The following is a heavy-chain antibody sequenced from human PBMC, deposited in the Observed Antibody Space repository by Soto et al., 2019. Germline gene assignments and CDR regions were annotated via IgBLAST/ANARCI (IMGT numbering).Heavy chain of an antibody. CDR3: AKDRTFGPPLVRFDS. CDR1: GFTFSVYA. D-gene: IGHD6-6*01. V-gene: IGHV3-23*01. J-gene: IGHJ4*02. CDR2: ISGNGGST. Sequence: GGSLRLSCGASGFTFSVYAMTWVRQAPGKGLEWVSAISGNGGSTYYADSVKGRFTISRDNSKSTLHLQMNSLRVEDTAVYYCAKDRTFGPPLVRFDSWGQGTLVSVSS.